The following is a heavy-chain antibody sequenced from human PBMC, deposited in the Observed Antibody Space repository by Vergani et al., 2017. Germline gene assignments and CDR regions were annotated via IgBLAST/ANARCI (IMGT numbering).Heavy chain of an antibody. D-gene: IGHD3-10*01. Sequence: EVQLLESGGGLVQPGGSLRLSCAASGFSFGSYAMSWVRQAPGKGLEWVSVTSGSGGGSYNADSVKGRFTISRDNSKNTLYLQMNSLRAEDTAVYYCAKHSTGYYLDYWGQGTLVTVSS. CDR1: GFSFGSYA. V-gene: IGHV3-23*01. J-gene: IGHJ4*02. CDR2: TSGSGGGS. CDR3: AKHSTGYYLDY.